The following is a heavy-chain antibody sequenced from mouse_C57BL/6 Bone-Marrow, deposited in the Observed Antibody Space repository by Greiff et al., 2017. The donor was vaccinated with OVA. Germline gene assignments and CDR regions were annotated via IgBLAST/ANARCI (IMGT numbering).Heavy chain of an antibody. J-gene: IGHJ2*01. V-gene: IGHV1-59*01. CDR1: GYTFTSYW. Sequence: QVQLKESGAELVRPGTSVKLSCKASGYTFTSYWMHWVKQRPGQGLEWIGVIDPSDSYTNYNQKFKGKATLTVDTSSSTAYMQLSSLTSEDSAVYYCARGDFDDYWGQGTTLTVSS. CDR2: IDPSDSYT. CDR3: ARGDFDDY.